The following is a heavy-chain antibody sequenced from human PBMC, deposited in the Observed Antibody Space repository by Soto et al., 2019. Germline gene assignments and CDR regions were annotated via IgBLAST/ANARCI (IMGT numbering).Heavy chain of an antibody. D-gene: IGHD3-10*01. V-gene: IGHV3-30*03. J-gene: IGHJ4*02. CDR1: DFDFSSYG. CDR3: ATDSGWPILNFVI. CDR2: SSYDGRET. Sequence: GGSLRLSCAASDFDFSSYGVHWVRQAPGKGLEWVAASSYDGRETFYADSAKGRFTVSKEMSKNTAFLQMNALRHEDTAVYFCATDSGWPILNFVIWGQGSPGTVAS.